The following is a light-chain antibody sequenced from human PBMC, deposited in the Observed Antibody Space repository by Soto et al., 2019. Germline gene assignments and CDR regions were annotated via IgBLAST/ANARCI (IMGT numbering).Light chain of an antibody. CDR3: QQSYSTPPIT. Sequence: DIQMTQSPSSLSASVGYRVTITCRSSQSISSYLNWYQQKPGKAPKLLIYAASSLQSGVPSRFSGSGSGTDFTLTISSLQPEDFATYYCQQSYSTPPITFGQGTLLEV. CDR2: AAS. V-gene: IGKV1-39*01. CDR1: QSISSY. J-gene: IGKJ5*01.